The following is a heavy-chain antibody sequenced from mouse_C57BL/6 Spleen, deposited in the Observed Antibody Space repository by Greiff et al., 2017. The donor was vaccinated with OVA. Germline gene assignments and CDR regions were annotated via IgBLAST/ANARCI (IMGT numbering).Heavy chain of an antibody. V-gene: IGHV5-17*01. J-gene: IGHJ3*01. CDR2: ISSGSSTI. Sequence: EVKLVESGGGLVKPGGSLKLSCAASGFTFSDYGMHWVRQAPEKGLEWVAYISSGSSTIYYADTVKGRFTITRDNAKNTLFLQMTSLRSEDTAMYCCARGVTTTGCAYWGQGTLVTVSA. CDR1: GFTFSDYG. CDR3: ARGVTTTGCAY. D-gene: IGHD2-2*01.